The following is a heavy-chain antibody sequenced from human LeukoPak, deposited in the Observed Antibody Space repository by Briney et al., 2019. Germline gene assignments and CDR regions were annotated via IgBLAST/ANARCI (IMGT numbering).Heavy chain of an antibody. J-gene: IGHJ4*02. CDR1: GFTFSSYA. CDR3: ARDLRAVAGSVDY. V-gene: IGHV3-30-3*01. Sequence: GGSLRLSCAASGFTFSSYAMHWVRQAPGKGLEWVAVISYDGSNKYYADSVKGRFTISRDNSKNTLYLQMNSLGAEDTAVYYCARDLRAVAGSVDYWGQGTLVTVSS. D-gene: IGHD6-19*01. CDR2: ISYDGSNK.